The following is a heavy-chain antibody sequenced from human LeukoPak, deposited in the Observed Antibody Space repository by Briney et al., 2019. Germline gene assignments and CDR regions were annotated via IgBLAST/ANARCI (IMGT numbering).Heavy chain of an antibody. J-gene: IGHJ4*02. D-gene: IGHD3-9*01. CDR2: VHSSGST. CDR3: ARLAPGNYDILTGDPKVVFDY. V-gene: IGHV4-59*01. CDR1: GGSISSFF. Sequence: SETLSLTCTVSGGSISSFFWSWIRQPPGKGLEWIGYVHSSGSTKYNPSLKSRLIISVDISKNQFSLKLRSVSVADTAVYYCARLAPGNYDILTGDPKVVFDYWGQGALVTVSS.